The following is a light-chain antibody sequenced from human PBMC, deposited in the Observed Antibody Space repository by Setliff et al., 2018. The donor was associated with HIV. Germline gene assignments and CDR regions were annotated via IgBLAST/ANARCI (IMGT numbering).Light chain of an antibody. CDR2: QAS. V-gene: IGLV2-23*01. J-gene: IGLJ1*01. CDR3: CSNTGSNTYV. CDR1: SGDDGRYNL. Sequence: QSALTQPAPVSGSPGQSITISCTGTSGDDGRYNLVSWYQQQPGKPPKLMIYQASKRPSGVSNRLSGSKSGNTASLTISGLQAEDEADYYCCSNTGSNTYVFGTGTKVTVL.